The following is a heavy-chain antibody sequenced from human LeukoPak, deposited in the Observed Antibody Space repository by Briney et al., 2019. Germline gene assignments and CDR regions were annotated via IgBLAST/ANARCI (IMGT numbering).Heavy chain of an antibody. D-gene: IGHD1-26*01. CDR3: ARDGVLVGATTNWFDP. CDR2: ISSSSSTI. V-gene: IGHV3-48*01. CDR1: GFTFSSYS. Sequence: GRSLRLSCAASGFTFSSYSMNWVRQAPGKGLEWVSYISSSSSTIYYADSVKGRFTISRDNAKNSLYLQMNSLRAEDTAVYYCARDGVLVGATTNWFDPWGQGTLVTVSS. J-gene: IGHJ5*02.